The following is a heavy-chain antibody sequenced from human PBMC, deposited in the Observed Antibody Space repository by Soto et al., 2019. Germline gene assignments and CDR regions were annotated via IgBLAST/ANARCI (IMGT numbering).Heavy chain of an antibody. V-gene: IGHV4-30-4*01. CDR3: ASSRYSSSWYTKYYFDY. CDR2: IYYSGST. CDR1: GGSISSGDYY. J-gene: IGHJ4*02. Sequence: TLSLTCTVSGGSISSGDYYGSWIRQPPGKGLEWIGYIYYSGSTYYNPSLKSRVTISVDTSKNQFSLKLSSVTAADTAVYYCASSRYSSSWYTKYYFDYWGQGTLVTVS. D-gene: IGHD6-13*01.